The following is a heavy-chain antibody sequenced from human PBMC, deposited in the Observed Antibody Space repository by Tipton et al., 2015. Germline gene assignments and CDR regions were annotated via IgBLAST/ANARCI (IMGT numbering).Heavy chain of an antibody. D-gene: IGHD4-17*01. CDR2: VFYTGST. CDR3: TRDSDGYGDNVNGFDL. J-gene: IGHJ3*01. CDR1: GGSISSEY. V-gene: IGHV4-59*01. Sequence: TLSLTCTVSGGSISSEYWSWIRQPPGKGLEWIGYVFYTGSTYYNPSLESRVTISVDTFENQFSLKLSSVTAADTAVYYCTRDSDGYGDNVNGFDLWGQGTMVTVSS.